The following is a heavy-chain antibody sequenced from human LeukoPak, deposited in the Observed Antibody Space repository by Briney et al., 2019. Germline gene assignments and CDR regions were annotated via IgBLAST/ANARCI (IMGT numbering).Heavy chain of an antibody. CDR1: GYSISRDYY. D-gene: IGHD2-2*01. V-gene: IGHV4-38-2*02. J-gene: IGHJ4*02. CDR3: ASRYCSSTSCRDY. Sequence: SETLSLTCTVSGYSISRDYYWGWIRQPPGKGLEWIGSIYHSGTTHYNPSLKSRVTISVDTSKNQFSLKLSSVTAADTAVYYCASRYCSSTSCRDYWGQGTLVTVSS. CDR2: IYHSGTT.